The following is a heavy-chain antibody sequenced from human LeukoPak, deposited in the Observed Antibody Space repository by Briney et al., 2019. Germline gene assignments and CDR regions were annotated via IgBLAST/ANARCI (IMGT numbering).Heavy chain of an antibody. Sequence: ASVKVSCKASGYTFASYAMHWVRQAPGQRLEWMGWINAGNGNTKYSQEFQGRVTITRDTSAGTAYMELSSLRSEDMAVYYCARGGGPLDAFGIWGQGTMVTVSS. CDR1: GYTFASYA. CDR3: ARGGGPLDAFGI. J-gene: IGHJ3*02. D-gene: IGHD3-16*01. CDR2: INAGNGNT. V-gene: IGHV1-3*03.